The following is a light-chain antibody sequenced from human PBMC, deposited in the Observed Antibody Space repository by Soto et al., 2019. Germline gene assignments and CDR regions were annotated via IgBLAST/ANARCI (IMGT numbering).Light chain of an antibody. V-gene: IGKV4-1*01. Sequence: DIVMTQSPDSLAVSLVESATITCQSSQSVLYSSNHTNDLAWYQQKPGQPPKWLIYWASTREAGVPDRFSGSGSATGFTLTITTLQAEDVAVYYCQQYYRAPLTFGQGTKVEVK. J-gene: IGKJ1*01. CDR1: QSVLYSSNHTND. CDR2: WAS. CDR3: QQYYRAPLT.